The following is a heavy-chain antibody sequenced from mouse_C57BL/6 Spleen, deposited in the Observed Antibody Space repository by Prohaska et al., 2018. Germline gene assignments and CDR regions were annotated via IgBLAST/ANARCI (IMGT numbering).Heavy chain of an antibody. D-gene: IGHD2-5*01. CDR1: GFTFSNYW. CDR3: TRYYSNYVWYFDV. J-gene: IGHJ1*03. Sequence: EVKLEESGGGLVQPGGSMKLSCVASGFTFSNYWMNWVRPSQEKGLEWVAKIRLKSDNYETHYAESVKGRFTISRDDSKSSVYLQMNNLRAEDTGIYYCTRYYSNYVWYFDVWGTGTTVTVSS. V-gene: IGHV6-3*01. CDR2: IRLKSDNYET.